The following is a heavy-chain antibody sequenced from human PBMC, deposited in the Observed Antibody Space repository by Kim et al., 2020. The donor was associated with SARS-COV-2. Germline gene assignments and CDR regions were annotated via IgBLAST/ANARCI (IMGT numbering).Heavy chain of an antibody. CDR2: IWYDGSNK. D-gene: IGHD5-18*01. CDR3: ARDHDTARDYYGMDV. J-gene: IGHJ6*02. CDR1: GFTFSSYG. V-gene: IGHV3-33*01. Sequence: GGSLRLSCAASGFTFSSYGMHWVRQAPGKGLEWVAVIWYDGSNKYYADSVKGRFTISRDNSKNTLYLQMNSLRAEDTAVYYCARDHDTARDYYGMDVWGQGTTVTVSS.